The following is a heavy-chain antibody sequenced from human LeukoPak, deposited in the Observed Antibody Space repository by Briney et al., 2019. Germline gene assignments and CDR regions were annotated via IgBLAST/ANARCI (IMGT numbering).Heavy chain of an antibody. CDR2: IYTSAST. Sequence: SETLSLTCTVSGGSISSGSYYWSWIRQPAGKGLEWIGRIYTSASTNYNPSLKSRVTISVDTSKNQFSLKLSSVTAADTAVYYCARWNRELHFDYWGQGTLVTVSS. J-gene: IGHJ4*02. V-gene: IGHV4-61*02. D-gene: IGHD4-23*01. CDR3: ARWNRELHFDY. CDR1: GGSISSGSYY.